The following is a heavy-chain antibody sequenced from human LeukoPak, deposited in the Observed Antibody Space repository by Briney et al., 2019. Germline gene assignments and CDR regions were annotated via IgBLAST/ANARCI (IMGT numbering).Heavy chain of an antibody. V-gene: IGHV1-2*05. Sequence: ASVKVSCKASGYTFTGYYMHWVRQAPGQVLEWMGRINPNSGRTNYAQKFQGRVTMARDTSISTAYMELSRLRSDDTDVYYCARGCSESIVVVVAATQWGDIDYWGQGTLVTVSS. J-gene: IGHJ4*02. CDR3: ARGCSESIVVVVAATQWGDIDY. CDR1: GYTFTGYY. CDR2: INPNSGRT. D-gene: IGHD2-15*01.